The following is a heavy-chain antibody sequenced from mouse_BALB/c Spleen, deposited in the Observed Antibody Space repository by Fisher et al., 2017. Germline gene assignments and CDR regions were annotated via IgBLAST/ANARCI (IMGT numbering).Heavy chain of an antibody. CDR3: ARAGDYYGYYWYFDV. J-gene: IGHJ1*01. D-gene: IGHD1-2*01. Sequence: RFTISRDNAKNTLYLQMSSLKSEDTAMYYCARAGDYYGYYWYFDVWGAGTTVTVSS. V-gene: IGHV5-6-3*01.